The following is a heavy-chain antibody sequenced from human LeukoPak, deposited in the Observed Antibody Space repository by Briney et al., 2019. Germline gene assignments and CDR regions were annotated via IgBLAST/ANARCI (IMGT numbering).Heavy chain of an antibody. V-gene: IGHV1-69*04. CDR3: ARVPEWAFDI. Sequence: KISCKASGGTFSSYAISWVRQAPGQGLEWMGRIIPILGIANYAQKFQGRVTITADKSTSTAYMELSSLRSEDTAVYYCARVPEWAFDIWGQGTMVTVSS. D-gene: IGHD2-8*01. CDR1: GGTFSSYA. CDR2: IIPILGIA. J-gene: IGHJ3*02.